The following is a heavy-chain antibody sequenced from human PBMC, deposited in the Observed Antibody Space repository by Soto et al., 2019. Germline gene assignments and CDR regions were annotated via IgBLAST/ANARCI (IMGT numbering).Heavy chain of an antibody. D-gene: IGHD3-10*01. CDR1: GFTVSNNY. CDR3: GTRGGGGGY. J-gene: IGHJ4*02. CDR2: IYSGGYT. V-gene: IGHV3-53*01. Sequence: EVQLVESGGGLIQPGGSLRLSCAVSGFTVSNNYMSWVRQAPGKGLEGVSVIYSGGYTAYGDSVKGRFTISRDNSKNTQFLKRNRRGADATAGFYGGTRGGGGGYWGQGTLVTVSS.